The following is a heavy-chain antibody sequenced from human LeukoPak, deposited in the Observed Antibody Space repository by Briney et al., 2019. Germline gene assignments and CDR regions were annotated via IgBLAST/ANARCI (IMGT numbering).Heavy chain of an antibody. V-gene: IGHV3-23*01. CDR3: AKRSMVRGVIGY. J-gene: IGHJ4*02. Sequence: GGSLRLSCAASGFTFSNYGMNWVRQAPGKGLEWVSALSSSGGSTYYADSVKGRFTISRDNSKNTLYLQMNSLRAEDTAVYYCAKRSMVRGVIGYWGQGTLVTVSS. CDR2: LSSSGGST. CDR1: GFTFSNYG. D-gene: IGHD3-10*01.